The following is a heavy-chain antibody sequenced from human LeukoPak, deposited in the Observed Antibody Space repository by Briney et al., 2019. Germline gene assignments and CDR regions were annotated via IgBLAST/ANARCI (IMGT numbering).Heavy chain of an antibody. V-gene: IGHV4-59*01. CDR2: IYYSGTT. Sequence: SETLSLTCTVSGGSISGYYWSWIRQPPGKGLEWIGYIYYSGTTNYNPSLKSRVTIPVDTSKNQFSLKLSSVTAADTAVYYCAREPAVDHSSWFDPWGQGTLVTVSS. J-gene: IGHJ5*02. CDR3: AREPAVDHSSWFDP. CDR1: GGSISGYY. D-gene: IGHD6-25*01.